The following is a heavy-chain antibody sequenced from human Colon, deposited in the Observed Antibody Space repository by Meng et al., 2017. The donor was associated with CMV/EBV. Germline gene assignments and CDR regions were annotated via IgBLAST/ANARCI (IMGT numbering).Heavy chain of an antibody. Sequence: CAASGLTFSDYWMHWVRQAPGKGLVWVSRIKYDGRSTTYADSVKGRFTISRDNAQNTVYLQMNSLRAEDTAVYYCAKYCSSGACLDYWGQGTLVTVSS. V-gene: IGHV3-74*03. D-gene: IGHD2-2*01. J-gene: IGHJ4*02. CDR3: AKYCSSGACLDY. CDR1: GLTFSDYW. CDR2: IKYDGRST.